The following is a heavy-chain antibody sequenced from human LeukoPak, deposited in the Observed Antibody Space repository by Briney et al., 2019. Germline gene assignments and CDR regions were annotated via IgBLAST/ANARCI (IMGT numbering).Heavy chain of an antibody. CDR3: AIAAGWEQAY. D-gene: IGHD1-26*01. CDR1: GFTFSSYW. Sequence: GGSLRLSCAASGFTFSSYWLSWVRQAPGKGLEWVANIKEDGSARHYVDSVKGRFTISRDNAKKSLYLQMSSVRAEDTAVYYCAIAAGWEQAYWGQGTLVTVSS. CDR2: IKEDGSAR. V-gene: IGHV3-7*01. J-gene: IGHJ4*02.